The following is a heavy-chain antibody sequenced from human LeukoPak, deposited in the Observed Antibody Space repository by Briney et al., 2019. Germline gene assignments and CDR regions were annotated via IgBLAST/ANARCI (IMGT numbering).Heavy chain of an antibody. J-gene: IGHJ4*02. CDR3: ARGAGSYPFFDY. Sequence: GGSLRLSCAASGFTFGIYEMNWVRQAPGKGPEWISYISNSGNTIYYGDSVKGRFTISGDNAKNSLYPRMNSLRAEDTAIYYCARGAGSYPFFDYWGQGTLVTVSS. D-gene: IGHD1-26*01. CDR2: ISNSGNTI. V-gene: IGHV3-48*03. CDR1: GFTFGIYE.